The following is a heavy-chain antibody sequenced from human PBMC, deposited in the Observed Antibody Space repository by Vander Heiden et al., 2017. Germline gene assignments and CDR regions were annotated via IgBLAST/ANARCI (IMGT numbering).Heavy chain of an antibody. CDR1: GLTFSSTA. J-gene: IGHJ6*02. CDR3: AKDFGDNGFYYGLDV. Sequence: VQLLESGGGVVQPGGSLRLSCAAPGLTFSSTAMNWVRQAPGKGLEWVSVISGSGSNTYYADSVKGRFTISRDNSKNTLYLQMSSLGAEDTAVYYCAKDFGDNGFYYGLDVWGQGTTVTVSS. V-gene: IGHV3-23*01. D-gene: IGHD1-20*01. CDR2: ISGSGSNT.